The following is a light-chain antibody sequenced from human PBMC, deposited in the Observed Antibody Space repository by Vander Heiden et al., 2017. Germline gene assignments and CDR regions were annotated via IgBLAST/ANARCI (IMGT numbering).Light chain of an antibody. CDR1: QLLLHSNGYTY. Sequence: DIVIPQSPLPLPVTHGEPASISCRSSQLLLHSNGYTYLDRYLPEPGQPPPTLIPLGSNPASGVPDRISGSGSGTDFTLKISRVEAEDVGVYYCMQALQTPYTFGQGTKLEIK. J-gene: IGKJ2*01. CDR2: LGS. V-gene: IGKV2-28*01. CDR3: MQALQTPYT.